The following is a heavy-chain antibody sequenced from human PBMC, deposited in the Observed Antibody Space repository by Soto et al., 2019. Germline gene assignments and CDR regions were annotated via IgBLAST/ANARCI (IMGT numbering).Heavy chain of an antibody. D-gene: IGHD6-13*01. CDR2: IYPGDSDT. J-gene: IGHJ5*02. CDR1: GYSFTSYW. CDR3: ARQNGIAAAGISGWFDP. Sequence: GESLKISGKGSGYSFTSYWIGWVRQMPGKGLEWMGIIYPGDSDTRYSPSFQGQVTISADKSISTAYLQWSSLKASDTAMYYCARQNGIAAAGISGWFDPWGQGTLVTVSS. V-gene: IGHV5-51*01.